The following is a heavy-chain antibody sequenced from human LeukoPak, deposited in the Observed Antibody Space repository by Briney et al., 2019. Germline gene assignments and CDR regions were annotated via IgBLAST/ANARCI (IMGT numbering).Heavy chain of an antibody. CDR1: GYSFTSYW. D-gene: IGHD3-3*01. V-gene: IGHV5-51*01. CDR2: IYPGDSDT. J-gene: IGHJ4*02. CDR3: VRSHTSSGFLDY. Sequence: GESLKISCKGSGYSFTSYWIGWVRQMPGKGLEWMGVIYPGDSDTRYSPSFRGQVTISADKSISTAYLQWSSLMASDIAIYYCVRSHTSSGFLDYWGQGTLVTVSS.